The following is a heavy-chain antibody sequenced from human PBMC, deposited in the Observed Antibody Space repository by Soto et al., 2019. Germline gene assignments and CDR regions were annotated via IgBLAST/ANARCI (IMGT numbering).Heavy chain of an antibody. V-gene: IGHV3-11*06. CDR2: ISYSGSFT. Sequence: AGGSLRLSCVASGFNLSDYYMIWIRQNPGKGLEGVSYISYSGSFTKYADSVKGRFTISRDNAKNSLFLQMNSLRAEDTSIYYCARGSGYNWFDPWGPGTVVTVSS. CDR3: ARGSGYNWFDP. J-gene: IGHJ5*02. CDR1: GFNLSDYY. D-gene: IGHD1-1*01.